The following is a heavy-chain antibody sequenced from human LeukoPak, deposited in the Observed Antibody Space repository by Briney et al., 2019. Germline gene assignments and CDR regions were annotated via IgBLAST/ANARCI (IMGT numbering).Heavy chain of an antibody. Sequence: SQTLSLTCTVSGASIRSGDYYWSWIRQPPGKGLEWIGYIYDSGSTYYNPSLKSRITISVDTSENRFSLKLSSVTATDTAVYYCARDCSGGSCYGAFDIWGQGTMVAVSS. V-gene: IGHV4-30-4*01. CDR2: IYDSGST. CDR1: GASIRSGDYY. J-gene: IGHJ3*02. CDR3: ARDCSGGSCYGAFDI. D-gene: IGHD2-15*01.